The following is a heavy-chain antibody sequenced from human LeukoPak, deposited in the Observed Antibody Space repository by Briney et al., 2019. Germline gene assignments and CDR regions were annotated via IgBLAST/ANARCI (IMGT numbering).Heavy chain of an antibody. D-gene: IGHD3-3*01. CDR3: ARDPPYDDFSSGYTIFDP. Sequence: ASVKVSCKASGYTFTIYAINWVRQAPGQGLEWMGWINTNTGNPTYAQGFTGRFVFSLDTSVTTAYLQISSLKAGDTAVYYCARDPPYDDFSSGYTIFDPWGQGTLVTVSS. J-gene: IGHJ5*02. CDR2: INTNTGNP. CDR1: GYTFTIYA. V-gene: IGHV7-4-1*02.